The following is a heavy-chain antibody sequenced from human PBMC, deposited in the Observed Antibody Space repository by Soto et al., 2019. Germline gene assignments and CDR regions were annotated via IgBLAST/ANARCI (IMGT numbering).Heavy chain of an antibody. D-gene: IGHD3-9*01. J-gene: IGHJ4*02. CDR3: ARRRPTGYYNY. V-gene: IGHV3-11*05. CDR1: GFPFSDYY. CDR2: IGGSSSYT. Sequence: QVQLVESGGDLVKPGGSLRLSCAASGFPFSDYYMSWIRQAPGKGLEWVSSIGGSSSYTNNADSVKGRFTISRDNAKNSLYVQMNSLRAEDTAVYYCARRRPTGYYNYWGQGTLVTVSA.